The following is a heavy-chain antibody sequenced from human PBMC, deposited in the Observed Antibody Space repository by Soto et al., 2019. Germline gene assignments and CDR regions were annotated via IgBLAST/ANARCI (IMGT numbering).Heavy chain of an antibody. D-gene: IGHD2-2*01. Sequence: PSETLSLTCTVSGGSISSSSYYWGWIRQPPGKGLEWIGSIYYSGSTYYNPSLKSRVTISVDASKNQFSLKLSSVTAADTAVYYCASPWGYCSSTSCYEYNWFDPWGQGTLVTVSS. CDR2: IYYSGST. V-gene: IGHV4-39*01. CDR3: ASPWGYCSSTSCYEYNWFDP. CDR1: GGSISSSSYY. J-gene: IGHJ5*02.